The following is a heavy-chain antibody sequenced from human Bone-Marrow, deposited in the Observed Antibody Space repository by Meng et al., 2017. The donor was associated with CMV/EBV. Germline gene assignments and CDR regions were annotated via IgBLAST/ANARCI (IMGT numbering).Heavy chain of an antibody. CDR2: INWNSGII. CDR1: GFTFDDYA. D-gene: IGHD5-12*01. V-gene: IGHV3-9*01. J-gene: IGHJ1*01. Sequence: SLKISCAVSGFTFDDYAMHWVRQPPGKGLEWVSGINWNSGIIGYADSVKGRFSISRDNAKNSLYLQMNSLRAEDTALYCCARVASAYFQHWGQGTLVTVSS. CDR3: ARVASAYFQH.